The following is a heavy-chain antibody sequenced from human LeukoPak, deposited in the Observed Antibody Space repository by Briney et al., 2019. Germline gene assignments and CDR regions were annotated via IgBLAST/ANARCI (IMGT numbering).Heavy chain of an antibody. CDR2: ISGSGGST. CDR1: GFTFSSYA. CDR3: ARLHNSSKDGDY. Sequence: GGSLRLSCAASGFTFSSYAMSWVRQAPGKGLEWVSAISGSGGSTYYADSVKGRFTISRDNSKNTLYLQMNSLRAEDTAVYYCARLHNSSKDGDYWGQGTLVTVSS. D-gene: IGHD6-6*01. V-gene: IGHV3-23*01. J-gene: IGHJ4*02.